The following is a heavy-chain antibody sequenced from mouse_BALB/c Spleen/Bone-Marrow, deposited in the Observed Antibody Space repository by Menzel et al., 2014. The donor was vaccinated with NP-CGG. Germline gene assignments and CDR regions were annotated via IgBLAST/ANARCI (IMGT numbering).Heavy chain of an antibody. Sequence: VQLKQSGPELVKPGASVKMSCKASGYTFTSYVMHWVKQKPGQGLEWIGYINPHNDGTKYNEKFKGKATLTSDKSSSTAYMELSRLTSEDSAVYYCARRGYDEGYYAMDYWGQGTSVTVSS. V-gene: IGHV1-14*01. CDR2: INPHNDGT. J-gene: IGHJ4*01. CDR3: ARRGYDEGYYAMDY. CDR1: GYTFTSYV. D-gene: IGHD2-14*01.